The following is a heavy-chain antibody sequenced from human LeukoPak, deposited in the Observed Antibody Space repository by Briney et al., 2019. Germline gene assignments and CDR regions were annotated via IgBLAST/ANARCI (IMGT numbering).Heavy chain of an antibody. CDR1: GFTFTSYE. Sequence: GGSLRLSCAASGFTFTSYEMNWVRQAPGKGLEWVSYISSSGSTIYYADSVKGRFTISRDNAKNSLYLQMNSLRAEDTAVYYCAVATIKDYFDYWGQGTLVTVSS. D-gene: IGHD5-24*01. V-gene: IGHV3-48*03. J-gene: IGHJ4*02. CDR2: ISSSGSTI. CDR3: AVATIKDYFDY.